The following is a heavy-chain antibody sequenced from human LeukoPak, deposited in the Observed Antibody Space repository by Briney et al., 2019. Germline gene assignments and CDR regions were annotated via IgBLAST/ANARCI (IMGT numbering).Heavy chain of an antibody. CDR2: AYYSGSM. CDR3: ARRTGYCTGTNCYVSFDY. D-gene: IGHD2-2*03. Sequence: SETLSLTCTVSGVSVNSVSSYWSWLRQPPGEGLEWIGYAYYSGSMNYNPSLKSRVTMSLNTSKNQFSLKLSSLTAADTAVYYCARRTGYCTGTNCYVSFDYWGQGTLVTVSS. J-gene: IGHJ4*02. CDR1: GVSVNSVSSY. V-gene: IGHV4-61*01.